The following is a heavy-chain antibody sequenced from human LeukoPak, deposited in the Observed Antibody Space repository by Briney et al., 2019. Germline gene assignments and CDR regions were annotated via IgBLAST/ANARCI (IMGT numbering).Heavy chain of an antibody. CDR2: IYPGDSDT. CDR3: ARPNDYGYYFDY. D-gene: IGHD4-17*01. J-gene: IGHJ4*02. Sequence: AGESLKISCKGSGYSFATSWIGWVRQMPGKGLEWMGIIYPGDSDTRYSPSFQGQVTISVDKSISTAYLQWSSLKASDTAMYYCARPNDYGYYFDYRGQGTLVTVSS. V-gene: IGHV5-51*01. CDR1: GYSFATSW.